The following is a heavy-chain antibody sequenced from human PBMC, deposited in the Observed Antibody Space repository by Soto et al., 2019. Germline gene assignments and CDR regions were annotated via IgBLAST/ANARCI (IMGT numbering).Heavy chain of an antibody. V-gene: IGHV4-31*03. CDR2: IYYSGST. Sequence: SETLSLTCTVSGGSISSGGDYWSWIRQHPGKGLEWIGYIYYSGSTYYNPSLKSRVTISVDTSKNQFSLKLSSVTAADTAVYYCARVTLNCSSTSCYGPTTYYYYGMDVWGQGTTVTVSS. D-gene: IGHD2-2*01. CDR1: GGSISSGGDY. CDR3: ARVTLNCSSTSCYGPTTYYYYGMDV. J-gene: IGHJ6*02.